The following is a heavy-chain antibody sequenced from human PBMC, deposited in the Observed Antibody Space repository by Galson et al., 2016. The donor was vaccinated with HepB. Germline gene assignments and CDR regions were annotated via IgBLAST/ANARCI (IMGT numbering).Heavy chain of an antibody. D-gene: IGHD2-2*01. V-gene: IGHV4-34*01. CDR1: GESFSSYY. Sequence: SETLSLTCAVYGESFSSYYWNWIRQPPGKGLEWIGEINHSGSTNYNPSLKSRVTISADTSKNQLSLKLSSVTAADTAVYYCARSYRSSINCYVLHYFYGMDVWGQGTTVSVSS. CDR2: INHSGST. CDR3: ARSYRSSINCYVLHYFYGMDV. J-gene: IGHJ6*02.